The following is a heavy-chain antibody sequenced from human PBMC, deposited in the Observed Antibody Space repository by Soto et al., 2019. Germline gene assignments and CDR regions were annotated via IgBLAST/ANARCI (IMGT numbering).Heavy chain of an antibody. CDR2: INPNSGGT. CDR3: ARDACGAYCSGGSCYRSCHYYYYMDV. J-gene: IGHJ6*03. CDR1: GYTFTGYY. V-gene: IGHV1-2*04. Sequence: QVQLVQSGAEVKKPGASVKVSCKASGYTFTGYYMHWVRQAPGQGLEWMGWINPNSGGTNYAQKFQGWVTMTRDTSISTAYMELSRLRSDDTAVYYCARDACGAYCSGGSCYRSCHYYYYMDVWGKGTTVTVSS. D-gene: IGHD2-15*01.